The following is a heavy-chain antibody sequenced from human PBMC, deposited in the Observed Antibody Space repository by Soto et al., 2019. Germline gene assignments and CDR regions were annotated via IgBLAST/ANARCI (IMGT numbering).Heavy chain of an antibody. CDR2: IWYHGRSQ. CDR3: ARWGRDMDV. CDR1: GFNFSSYG. D-gene: IGHD3-10*01. J-gene: IGHJ6*02. V-gene: IGHV3-33*01. Sequence: PGGSLRLSCAATGFNFSSYGMHWVRQAPGKGLEWVAVIWYHGRSQFYADSVQGRFTISRDNSKNTLYLHMNSLRAEDTAVYYCARWGRDMDVWGQGTTVTVSS.